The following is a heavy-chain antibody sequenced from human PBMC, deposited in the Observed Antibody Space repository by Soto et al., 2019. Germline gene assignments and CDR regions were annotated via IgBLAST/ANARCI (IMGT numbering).Heavy chain of an antibody. CDR2: LYDVDGS. CDR3: ATWHERQHAYDV. J-gene: IGHJ3*01. D-gene: IGHD1-1*01. Sequence: DVQLVESGGGLIQPGESLRLSCAAFGLTISGKKYVAWVRQAPGKGLEWVSGLYDVDGSFYADSVRGRFTTSSDSSKTTVYLQMNDLRPDDPAVYYCATWHERQHAYDVWCQGTTVTVSS. CDR1: GLTISGKKY. V-gene: IGHV3-53*01.